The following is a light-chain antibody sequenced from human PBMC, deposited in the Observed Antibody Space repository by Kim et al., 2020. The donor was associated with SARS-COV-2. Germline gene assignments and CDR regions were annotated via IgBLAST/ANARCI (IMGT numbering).Light chain of an antibody. CDR3: AAWDDSLNGVI. CDR2: SND. J-gene: IGLJ2*01. Sequence: GRRVTISCSGSRANIGSNAVNWYQQLPGTAPKHLIYSNDHRPSGVPDRLSGSKSGTSASLAISGLQSEDEADYYCAAWDDSLNGVIFGGGTQLTVL. CDR1: RANIGSNA. V-gene: IGLV1-44*01.